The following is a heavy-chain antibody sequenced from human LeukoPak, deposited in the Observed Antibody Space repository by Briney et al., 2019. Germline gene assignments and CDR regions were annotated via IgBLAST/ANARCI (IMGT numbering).Heavy chain of an antibody. CDR3: ARGTYGSGNYYADY. Sequence: SETLSLTCTVSGGSISSYYWSWIRQPPGKGLEWIGYIYYSGSTNYNPSLKSRVTISVDTSKDQFSLKLSSVTAADTAVYYCARGTYGSGNYYADYWGQGTLVTVSS. D-gene: IGHD3-10*01. CDR2: IYYSGST. CDR1: GGSISSYY. J-gene: IGHJ4*02. V-gene: IGHV4-59*01.